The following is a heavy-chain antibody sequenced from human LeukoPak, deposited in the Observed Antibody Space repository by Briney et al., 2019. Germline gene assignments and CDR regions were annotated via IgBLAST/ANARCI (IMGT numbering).Heavy chain of an antibody. CDR1: GGSFSGYY. D-gene: IGHD3-22*01. CDR2: IYYSGST. CDR3: ARVMGSSGYYSSYYYYYMDV. J-gene: IGHJ6*03. Sequence: SETLSLTCAVYGGSFSGYYWSWIRQPPGKGLEWIGYIYYSGSTDYNPSLKSRVTISVDTSKNQFSLKLSSVTAADTAVYYCARVMGSSGYYSSYYYYYMDVWGKGTTVTVSS. V-gene: IGHV4-30-4*08.